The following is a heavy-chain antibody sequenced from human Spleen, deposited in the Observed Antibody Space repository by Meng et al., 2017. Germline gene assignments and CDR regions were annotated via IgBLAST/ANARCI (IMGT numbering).Heavy chain of an antibody. CDR2: IYYSGST. CDR3: ARCTSTSCYRFDY. CDR1: GGSISSYY. J-gene: IGHJ4*02. V-gene: IGHV4-59*08. D-gene: IGHD2-2*01. Sequence: SETLSLTCTVSGGSISSYYWSWIRQPPGKGLEWIGYIYYSGSTNYNPSLKSRVTISVATSNNQFSLKLSSVTAADTAVYYCARCTSTSCYRFDYWGQGTLVTVSS.